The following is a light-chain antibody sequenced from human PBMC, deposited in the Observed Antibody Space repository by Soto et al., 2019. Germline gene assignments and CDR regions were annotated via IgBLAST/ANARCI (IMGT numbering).Light chain of an antibody. CDR3: KQYGSLPSRFA. CDR2: GAS. Sequence: EMVLTQSPGTLSLSPGERATLSCRASQTVTSNRLAWYQQKPGQAPRLLIYGASRRATGIPDRFSGSGSGTDFTLTISRLQPEDFAVYYCKQYGSLPSRFAFAPGTTLDTK. CDR1: QTVTSNR. V-gene: IGKV3-20*01. J-gene: IGKJ3*01.